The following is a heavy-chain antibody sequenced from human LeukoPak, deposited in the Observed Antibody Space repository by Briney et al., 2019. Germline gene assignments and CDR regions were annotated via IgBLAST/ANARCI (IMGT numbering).Heavy chain of an antibody. CDR3: ARDHMVRGAALFDY. J-gene: IGHJ4*02. D-gene: IGHD3-10*01. CDR1: GGSISSGGYY. Sequence: PSETLSLTCTVSGGSISSGGYYWSWIRQHPGKGLEWIGYIYYSGSTYYNPSLKSRVTISVDTSKNQFSLKLSSVTVADTAVYYCARDHMVRGAALFDYWGQGTLVTVSS. CDR2: IYYSGST. V-gene: IGHV4-31*03.